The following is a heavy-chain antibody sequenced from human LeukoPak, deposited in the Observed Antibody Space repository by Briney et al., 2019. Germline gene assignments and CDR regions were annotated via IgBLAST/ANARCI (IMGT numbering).Heavy chain of an antibody. V-gene: IGHV3-74*01. CDR3: VRARGGTFDI. CDR2: INTDGTRT. J-gene: IGHJ3*02. CDR1: GFTFSDYW. D-gene: IGHD3-16*01. Sequence: PGGSLRLSCEVSGFTFSDYWMHWVRHASGKGLVWVSRINTDGTRTTYVDSVRGRFTISRDNANNTLYLQMDSLRVEDTALYYCVRARGGTFDIWGQGTLVTVSS.